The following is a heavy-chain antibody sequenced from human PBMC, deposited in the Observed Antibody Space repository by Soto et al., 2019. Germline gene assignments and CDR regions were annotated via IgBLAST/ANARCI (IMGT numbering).Heavy chain of an antibody. CDR3: ARGNPIFGVVIHYYMAV. D-gene: IGHD3-3*01. CDR1: GYTFTSYG. V-gene: IGHV1-18*01. CDR2: ISAYNGDT. J-gene: IGHJ6*03. Sequence: GASVKVSWKASGYTFTSYGISWVRQAPGQGLEWMGWISAYNGDTNYAQKLQGRVTMTTDTSTSTAYMELRSLGSDDTAVYYCARGNPIFGVVIHYYMAVWGKGTTVTVSS.